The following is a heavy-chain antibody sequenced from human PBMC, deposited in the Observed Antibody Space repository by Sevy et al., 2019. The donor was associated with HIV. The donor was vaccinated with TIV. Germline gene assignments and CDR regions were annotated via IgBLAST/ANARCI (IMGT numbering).Heavy chain of an antibody. Sequence: EGSLRLSCAASGFTFSDYAIHWVRQAPGKGLEWVAFIWYDGSNKYYTDFVKGRFAISRDNSKNTRYLQMNSLRVEDTAVYYCAKLVVPAASNDDILTGCPDLRGNYGMDVWGQGTTVTVSS. CDR2: IWYDGSNK. CDR1: GFTFSDYA. J-gene: IGHJ6*02. D-gene: IGHD3-9*01. V-gene: IGHV3-30*02. CDR3: AKLVVPAASNDDILTGCPDLRGNYGMDV.